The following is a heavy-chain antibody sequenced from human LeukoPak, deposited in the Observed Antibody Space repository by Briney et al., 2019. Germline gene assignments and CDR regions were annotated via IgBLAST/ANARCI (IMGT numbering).Heavy chain of an antibody. CDR1: GYSFTNYW. CDR2: IYPGDSDT. Sequence: GESLKISCRGSGYSFTNYWISWVRQMPGKGLEWMGIIYPGDSDTRYSPSFQGQVTISADKSISTAYLQWSSLKASDTAMYYCARFPYSSSLHFGYWGQGTLVTVSS. D-gene: IGHD6-13*01. J-gene: IGHJ4*02. V-gene: IGHV5-51*01. CDR3: ARFPYSSSLHFGY.